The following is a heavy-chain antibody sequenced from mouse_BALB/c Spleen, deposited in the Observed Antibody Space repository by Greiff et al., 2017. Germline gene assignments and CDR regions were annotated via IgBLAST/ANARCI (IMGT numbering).Heavy chain of an antibody. Sequence: EVHLVESGPSLVKPSQTLSLTCSVTGDSITSGYWNWIRKFPGNKLEYMGYISYSGSTYYNPSLKSRISITRDTSKNQYYLQLNSVTTEDTATYYCARYRDSSGYVFAYWGQGTLVTVSA. V-gene: IGHV3-8*02. CDR2: ISYSGST. CDR3: ARYRDSSGYVFAY. CDR1: GDSITSGY. J-gene: IGHJ3*01. D-gene: IGHD3-2*01.